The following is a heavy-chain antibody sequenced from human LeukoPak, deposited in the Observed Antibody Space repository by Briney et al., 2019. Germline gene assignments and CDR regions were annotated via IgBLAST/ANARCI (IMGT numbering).Heavy chain of an antibody. CDR2: IMQDGSEK. CDR3: ARELHHDFWSGYYPAYYFDY. V-gene: IGHV3-7*01. Sequence: PGGSLRLSCAASGFTFSSYWMSWVRQAPGKGLEWVANIMQDGSEKYYVDSVKGRFTISRDNAKNSLYLQMNSLRAEDTAVYYCARELHHDFWSGYYPAYYFDYWGQGTLVTVSS. CDR1: GFTFSSYW. D-gene: IGHD3-3*01. J-gene: IGHJ4*02.